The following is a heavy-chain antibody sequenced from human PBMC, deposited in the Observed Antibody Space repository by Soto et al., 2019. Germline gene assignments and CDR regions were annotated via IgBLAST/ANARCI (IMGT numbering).Heavy chain of an antibody. CDR1: GGSIRSGGYY. J-gene: IGHJ6*02. Sequence: RSLTCTVSGGSIRSGGYYWSWVRQNPRKGLEWIGNIYYSGNTYYNPSLKSRLTISVDTSKNQFSLNLSSVTAADTAVYYCARDSLMATAGTARRYFGLEVWGQGTTVTVSS. CDR3: ARDSLMATAGTARRYFGLEV. V-gene: IGHV4-31*03. CDR2: IYYSGNT. D-gene: IGHD5-18*01.